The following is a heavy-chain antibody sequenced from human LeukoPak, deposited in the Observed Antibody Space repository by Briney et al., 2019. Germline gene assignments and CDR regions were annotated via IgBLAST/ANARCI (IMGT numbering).Heavy chain of an antibody. Sequence: SVKVSCKASGGTFSSYAISWVRRAPGQGLEWMGRIIPILGIANYAQKFQGRVTITADKSTSTAYMELSSLRSEDTAVYYCARISIVGATRSAFDIWGQGTMVTVSS. CDR3: ARISIVGATRSAFDI. V-gene: IGHV1-69*04. CDR2: IIPILGIA. D-gene: IGHD1-26*01. J-gene: IGHJ3*02. CDR1: GGTFSSYA.